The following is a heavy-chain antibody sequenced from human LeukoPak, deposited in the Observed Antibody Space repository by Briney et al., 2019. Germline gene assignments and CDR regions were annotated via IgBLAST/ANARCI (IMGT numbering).Heavy chain of an antibody. Sequence: PSETLSLTCTVSGASISSGDYYWSWIRQPPGKGLEWIGYMYSSGTTYYNPSLKSRLTISVDTSKNQFSLKLTSVTAADTAVFYCARATLVSGSDYIRDYWGQGTLVTVSS. D-gene: IGHD4-11*01. CDR1: GASISSGDYY. V-gene: IGHV4-30-4*08. J-gene: IGHJ4*02. CDR2: MYSSGTT. CDR3: ARATLVSGSDYIRDY.